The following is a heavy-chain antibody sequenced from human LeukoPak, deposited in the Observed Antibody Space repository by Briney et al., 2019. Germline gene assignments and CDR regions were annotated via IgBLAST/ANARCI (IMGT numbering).Heavy chain of an antibody. CDR2: ISGSGGRT. J-gene: IGHJ4*02. CDR1: GFTFNNYN. CDR3: SRSRPKFKDFDY. V-gene: IGHV3-23*01. Sequence: GGSLRLSCATSGFTFNNYNMNWVRQAPGKGLEWVSAISGSGGRTYYADSVKGRFTISRDNSKNTLYLQMNSLRAEDTAVYYCSRSRPKFKDFDYWGQGTLVTVSS.